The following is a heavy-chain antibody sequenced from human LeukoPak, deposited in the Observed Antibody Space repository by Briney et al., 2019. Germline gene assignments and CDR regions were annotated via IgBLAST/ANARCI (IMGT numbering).Heavy chain of an antibody. CDR2: IIPIFGTA. V-gene: IGHV1-69*05. J-gene: IGHJ4*02. Sequence: SVKVSCKASGGTLSSYAISWVRQAPGQGLEWMGRIIPIFGTANYAQKFQGRVTITTDESTSTAYMELSSLRSEDTAVYYCARDGSDGYNLSFDYWGQGTLVTVSS. D-gene: IGHD5-24*01. CDR1: GGTLSSYA. CDR3: ARDGSDGYNLSFDY.